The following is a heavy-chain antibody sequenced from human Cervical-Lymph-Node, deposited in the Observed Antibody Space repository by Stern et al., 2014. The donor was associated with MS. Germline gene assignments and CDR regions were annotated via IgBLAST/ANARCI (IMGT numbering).Heavy chain of an antibody. J-gene: IGHJ4*02. CDR3: AKERGNSYGFDY. D-gene: IGHD5-18*01. V-gene: IGHV1-69*01. CDR2: ILPVFGTS. Sequence: VQLVASSAEVKKPGSSGKVSCTASGGNITNTVISWLRQAPGQGPEWMGGILPVFGTSNYAKRFQGRVTITADESTSTSYMELSSLRSEDTAVYYCAKERGNSYGFDYWGQGSLVTVSS. CDR1: GGNITNTV.